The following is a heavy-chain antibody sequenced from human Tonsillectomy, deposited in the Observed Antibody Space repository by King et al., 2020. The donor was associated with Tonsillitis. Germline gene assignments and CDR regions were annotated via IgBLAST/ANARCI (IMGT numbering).Heavy chain of an antibody. CDR3: ASDRGH. D-gene: IGHD3-10*01. CDR1: GGSFSGYY. Sequence: VQLQQWGAGLLKPSETLSLTCAVYGGSFSGYYWSWIRQPPGKGLEWIGEINHSGSTNYNPSLKRRVTISVDTYKNQFSLKLSSVTAADTAVYYCASDRGHWGQGTLVTVSS. J-gene: IGHJ4*02. V-gene: IGHV4-34*01. CDR2: INHSGST.